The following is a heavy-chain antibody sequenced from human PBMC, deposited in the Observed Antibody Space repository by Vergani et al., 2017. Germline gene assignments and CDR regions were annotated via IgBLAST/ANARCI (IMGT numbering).Heavy chain of an antibody. V-gene: IGHV4-39*07. CDR1: GGSISSSSYY. D-gene: IGHD4-17*01. CDR2: INHSGST. Sequence: QVQLQESGPGLVKPSETLSLTCTVSGGSISSSSYYWGWIRQPPGKGLEWIGEINHSGSTNYKPSLKSRVTISVDTSKNQFALKLSSVTAADTAVYYCARGQYGDYLGFDYWGQGTLVTVSS. J-gene: IGHJ4*02. CDR3: ARGQYGDYLGFDY.